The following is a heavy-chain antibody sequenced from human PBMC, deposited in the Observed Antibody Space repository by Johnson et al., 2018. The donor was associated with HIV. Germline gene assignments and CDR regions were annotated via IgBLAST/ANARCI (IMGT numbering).Heavy chain of an antibody. CDR3: ARVRIIYSSSSHAFDI. V-gene: IGHV3-30*04. J-gene: IGHJ3*02. Sequence: QVQLVESGGGLVQPGGSLRLSCAASGFTFSSYAMHWVRQAPGKGLEWVAAISYDGSNKDYADSVKGRFTISRDNSKNTLYLQMSSLRVEDTAVYCCARVRIIYSSSSHAFDIWGQGTMVTVSS. D-gene: IGHD6-6*01. CDR1: GFTFSSYA. CDR2: ISYDGSNK.